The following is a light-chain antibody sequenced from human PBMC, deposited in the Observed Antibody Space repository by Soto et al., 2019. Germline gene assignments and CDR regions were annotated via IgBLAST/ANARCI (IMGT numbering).Light chain of an antibody. J-gene: IGKJ5*01. CDR3: QQYDNFPLT. V-gene: IGKV4-1*01. CDR1: QSVLYSSNNKNY. Sequence: DIVMTQSPDSLAVSLGERATINCKSTQSVLYSSNNKNYLAWYQQKTGKAPKPLIYKESSLASGVPYRFSGSGSGTELNLTISSLQPEDFATYYCQQYDNFPLTSGHGTRLEIK. CDR2: KES.